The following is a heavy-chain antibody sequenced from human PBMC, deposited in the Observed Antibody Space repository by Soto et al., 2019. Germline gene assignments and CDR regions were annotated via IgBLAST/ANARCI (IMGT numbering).Heavy chain of an antibody. CDR3: ARVDYIWGSYRYTYWFDP. CDR2: IYYSGST. J-gene: IGHJ5*02. CDR1: GFSSSSGGYC. V-gene: IGHV4-31*03. D-gene: IGHD3-16*02. Sequence: PSETLSLTCTFSGFSSSSGGYCLSWIRQHPGKGLEWIGYIYYSGSTYYNPSLKSRVTISVDTSKNQFSLKLSSVTAADTAVYYCARVDYIWGSYRYTYWFDPWGQGTLVTVS.